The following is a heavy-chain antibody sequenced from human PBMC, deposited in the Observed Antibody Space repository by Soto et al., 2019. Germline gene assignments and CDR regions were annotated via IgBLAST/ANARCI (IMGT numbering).Heavy chain of an antibody. V-gene: IGHV1-8*01. CDR1: GYTFTSYY. D-gene: IGHD2-15*01. CDR3: ARGLRWPPNFDY. Sequence: GASVKVSCKASGYTFTSYYINWVLQATGQGLEWMGWMNPNSGNTGYAQKFQGRVTMTRNTSISTAYMELSSLRSEDTAVYYCARGLRWPPNFDYWGQGTLVTVS. J-gene: IGHJ4*02. CDR2: MNPNSGNT.